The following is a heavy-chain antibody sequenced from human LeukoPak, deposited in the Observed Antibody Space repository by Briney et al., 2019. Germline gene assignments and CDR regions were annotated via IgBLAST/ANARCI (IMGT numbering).Heavy chain of an antibody. CDR2: INHSGST. V-gene: IGHV4-34*01. CDR1: GFTFRNYN. Sequence: GSLRLSCAASGFTFRNYNVHWVRQPPGKGLEWIGEINHSGSTNYNPSLKSRVTISVDTSKNQFSLKLSSVTAADTAVYYCARVLRYYGSGSYPPVLYYYGMDVWGQGTTVTVSS. J-gene: IGHJ6*02. D-gene: IGHD3-10*01. CDR3: ARVLRYYGSGSYPPVLYYYGMDV.